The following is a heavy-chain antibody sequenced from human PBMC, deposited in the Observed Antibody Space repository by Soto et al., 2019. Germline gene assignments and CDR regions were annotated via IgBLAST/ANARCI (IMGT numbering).Heavy chain of an antibody. V-gene: IGHV3-30-3*01. CDR2: ISYDGSNK. J-gene: IGHJ4*02. Sequence: QVQLVESGGGVVQPGRSLRLSCAASGFTFSSYAMHWVRQAPGKGLEWVAVISYDGSNKYYADSVKGRFTISRDNSKNTLYLQMNSLIAEDTAVYYCARDRTLERGAFDYWGQGTLVTVSS. D-gene: IGHD1-1*01. CDR3: ARDRTLERGAFDY. CDR1: GFTFSSYA.